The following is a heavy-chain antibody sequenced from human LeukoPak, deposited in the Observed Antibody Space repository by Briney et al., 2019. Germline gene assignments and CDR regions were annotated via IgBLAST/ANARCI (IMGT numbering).Heavy chain of an antibody. Sequence: GGSLRLSCAASGFTLNNAWMRGVRQAPAKGREWVGRIKRKTDGGTTDYAAPVKGRFTISRDDSKNTLYLQMNSLESEDTALYYCTTGIQRTFSLGYWGRGAVVTVSS. J-gene: IGHJ4*02. V-gene: IGHV3-15*01. CDR2: IKRKTDGGTT. CDR1: GFTLNNAW. CDR3: TTGIQRTFSLGY. D-gene: IGHD5-18*01.